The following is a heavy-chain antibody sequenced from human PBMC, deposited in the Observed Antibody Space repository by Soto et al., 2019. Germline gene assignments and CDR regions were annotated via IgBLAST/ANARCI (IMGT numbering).Heavy chain of an antibody. D-gene: IGHD4-17*01. CDR1: GFTFSGFA. J-gene: IGHJ4*02. CDR2: IIYDGSRK. CDR3: ARANYGDNWDY. Sequence: QVQLVESGGGVVQPGGSLRLSCAPSGFTFSGFAMHWVRQAPGKGLEWVAVIIYDGSRKYYDDSVQGRFTISRDNSKNTLYLQMNSLRPEETAVYFCARANYGDNWDYWGQGTLVTVSS. V-gene: IGHV3-30-3*01.